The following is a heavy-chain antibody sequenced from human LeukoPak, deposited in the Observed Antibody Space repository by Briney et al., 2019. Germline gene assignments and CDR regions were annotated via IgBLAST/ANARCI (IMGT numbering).Heavy chain of an antibody. CDR2: IDPNGVKT. J-gene: IGHJ1*01. CDR1: GYTFTSHY. D-gene: IGHD3-10*01. V-gene: IGHV1-46*01. Sequence: ASVKVSCKASGYTFTSHYMHWVRQAPGQGLEWMGKIDPNGVKTSYAQKFQGRVTMTRDTSTSTVYMELSSLTSEDTAVYYCARVQYEYFQHWGQGTLVTVSS. CDR3: ARVQYEYFQH.